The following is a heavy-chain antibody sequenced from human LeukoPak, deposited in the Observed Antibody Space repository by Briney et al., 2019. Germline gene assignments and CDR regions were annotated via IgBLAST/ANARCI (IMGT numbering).Heavy chain of an antibody. CDR1: GFTFCTYA. Sequence: SLSLSCAVSGFTFCTYAMHWVGQAPGQGMEYVSAISSNGGSTDYANSVKGRFTISRDNSKNTLYLQMGSLRAEDMAVYYCARGARRFDYTGNFDYWGQGTLVTVSS. CDR2: ISSNGGST. V-gene: IGHV3-64*01. CDR3: ARGARRFDYTGNFDY. J-gene: IGHJ4*02. D-gene: IGHD5-12*01.